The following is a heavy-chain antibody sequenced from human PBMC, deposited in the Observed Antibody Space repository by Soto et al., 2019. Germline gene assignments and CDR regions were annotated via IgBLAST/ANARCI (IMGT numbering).Heavy chain of an antibody. D-gene: IGHD5-12*01. CDR1: GGTFSTYP. CDR3: ARSWLQSYYFDY. Sequence: QVQLVQSGAEVKKPGSSVKVSCKASGGTFSTYPITWVRQAPGQGLEWVGLIVPIFNTSTYARKFRGRVTITADESTTTAFMELSSLRSDDTAVYYCARSWLQSYYFDYWGQGTLVTVSS. J-gene: IGHJ4*02. CDR2: IVPIFNTS. V-gene: IGHV1-69*01.